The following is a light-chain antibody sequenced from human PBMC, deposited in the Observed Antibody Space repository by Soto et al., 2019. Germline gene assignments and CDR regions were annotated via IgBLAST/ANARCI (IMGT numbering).Light chain of an antibody. J-gene: IGLJ2*01. CDR1: SSDVGYYNY. CDR3: SSYISVSSPVV. V-gene: IGLV2-14*01. Sequence: SALTQPASLSGSPGQSITISCTGTSSDVGYYNYVSWYQQHPGKAPKVIIYEVSNRPSGVSYRFSGSKSGNTASLTISGLQAEDEADYYCSSYISVSSPVVFGGGNKVTVL. CDR2: EVS.